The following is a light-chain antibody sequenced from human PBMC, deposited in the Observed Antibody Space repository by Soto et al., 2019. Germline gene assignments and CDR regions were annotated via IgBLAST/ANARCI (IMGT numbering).Light chain of an antibody. Sequence: EIVLTQSPGTLSLSPGERATLSCRASQSVSSSYLAWYQQKPGQAPRLLIYGASSRATGIPDRFSGSGSGTDFTLTISRLEPEDFAVYYCQQYCSSPTFGQVTKLEIK. V-gene: IGKV3-20*01. J-gene: IGKJ2*01. CDR1: QSVSSSY. CDR2: GAS. CDR3: QQYCSSPT.